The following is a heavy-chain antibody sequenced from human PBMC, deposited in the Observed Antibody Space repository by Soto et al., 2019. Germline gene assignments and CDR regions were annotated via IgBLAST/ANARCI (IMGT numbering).Heavy chain of an antibody. J-gene: IGHJ4*02. D-gene: IGHD2-15*01. CDR2: IKTKPDGGTT. Sequence: EVQLVESGGGLVEPGGSLRLSCAASGFIFSNARMNWVRQAPGRGLEWVGRIKTKPDGGTTDYAGPVKGRFTISRDDSKSTLFLQMNSLKTEDTAVYYCATDDLGRNSGGHPPFGHWGQGTLVIVSS. CDR3: ATDDLGRNSGGHPPFGH. V-gene: IGHV3-15*07. CDR1: GFIFSNAR.